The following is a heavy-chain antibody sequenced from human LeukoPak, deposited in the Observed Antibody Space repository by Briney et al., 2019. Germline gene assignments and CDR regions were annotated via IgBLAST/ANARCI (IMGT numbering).Heavy chain of an antibody. CDR1: GFTFNSYA. CDR2: ISYDGSNK. J-gene: IGHJ6*02. CDR3: AREDYGDPNYYYGMDV. Sequence: GGSLRLSCAASGFTFNSYAMHWVRQAPGKGLEWVAVISYDGSNKYYADSVKGRFTISRDNSKSTLYLQMNSLRAEDTAVYYCAREDYGDPNYYYGMDVWGQGTTVTVSS. V-gene: IGHV3-30-3*01. D-gene: IGHD4-17*01.